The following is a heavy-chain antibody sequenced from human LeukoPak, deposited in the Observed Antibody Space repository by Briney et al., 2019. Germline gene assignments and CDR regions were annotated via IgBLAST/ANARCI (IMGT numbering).Heavy chain of an antibody. CDR3: AELGITMIGGV. Sequence: PGGSLRLSCAASGLTPSNAWMNWVRQAPGKGLEWVSYISSSGSTIYYADSVKGRFTISRDNAKNSLYLQMNSLRAEDTAVYYCAELGITMIGGVWGKGTTVTISS. V-gene: IGHV3-48*04. CDR1: GLTPSNAW. CDR2: ISSSGSTI. J-gene: IGHJ6*04. D-gene: IGHD3-10*02.